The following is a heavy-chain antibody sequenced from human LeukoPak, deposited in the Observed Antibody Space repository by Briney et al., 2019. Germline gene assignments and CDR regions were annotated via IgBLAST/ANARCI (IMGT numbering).Heavy chain of an antibody. CDR3: ARLQFCGGDCYSPAFDY. Sequence: GESLKISCKGSGYSFTSYWIGWGSQMPGKGLEWMGIIYPGDSDTRYSPSFQGQVTISADKSISTAYLQWSSLKASDTAMYYCARLQFCGGDCYSPAFDYWGQGTLVTVSS. CDR2: IYPGDSDT. D-gene: IGHD2-21*02. CDR1: GYSFTSYW. V-gene: IGHV5-51*01. J-gene: IGHJ4*02.